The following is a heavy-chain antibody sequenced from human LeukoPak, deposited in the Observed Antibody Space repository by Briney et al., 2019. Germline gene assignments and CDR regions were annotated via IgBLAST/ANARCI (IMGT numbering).Heavy chain of an antibody. CDR3: ARGYSSSWYDY. Sequence: SETLSLTCAVYGGSFSGYYWSWIRQPPGKGLEWIGEINHSGSTNYNPSLKSRVTMSVDTSKNQFSLKLSSVTAADTAVYYCARGYSSSWYDYWGQGTLVTVSS. CDR2: INHSGST. CDR1: GGSFSGYY. J-gene: IGHJ4*02. D-gene: IGHD6-13*01. V-gene: IGHV4-34*01.